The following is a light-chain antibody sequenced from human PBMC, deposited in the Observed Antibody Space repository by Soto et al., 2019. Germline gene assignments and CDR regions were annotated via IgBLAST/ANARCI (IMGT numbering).Light chain of an antibody. V-gene: IGLV3-21*02. J-gene: IGLJ2*01. CDR1: NIGSKS. CDR2: DDR. CDR3: QVWQRSTDEVV. Sequence: SYELTQPPSVSVAPGQTAKITCGGNNIGSKSVHWYQQKPGQAPVLVVYDDRERPSGIPDRFYGSNSGNTATLTISRVEAGAEADYYCQVWQRSTDEVVFGGGTKLAVL.